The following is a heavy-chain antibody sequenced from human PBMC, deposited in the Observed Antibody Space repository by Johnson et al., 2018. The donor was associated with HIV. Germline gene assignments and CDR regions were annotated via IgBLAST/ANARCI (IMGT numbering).Heavy chain of an antibody. CDR3: ARDGRGEQLVDQGDAFDI. CDR1: GFTFSDYY. J-gene: IGHJ3*02. CDR2: INWNGGST. V-gene: IGHV3-20*04. Sequence: VQLVESGGGLVKPGGSLRLSCAASGFTFSDYYMSWIRQAPGKGLEWVSGINWNGGSTAYGDSVKGRFTISRDNAKNSLYLQMNSLRAEYTALYFCARDGRGEQLVDQGDAFDIWGQGTMVTVSS. D-gene: IGHD6-6*01.